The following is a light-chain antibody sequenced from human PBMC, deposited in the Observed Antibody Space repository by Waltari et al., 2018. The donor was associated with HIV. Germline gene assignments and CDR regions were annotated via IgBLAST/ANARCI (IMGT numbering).Light chain of an antibody. CDR2: WAS. J-gene: IGKJ4*01. CDR3: QQYYSTPLS. V-gene: IGKV4-1*01. CDR1: QSVLYSSNNKNY. Sequence: DIVMTQSPDSLAVSLGDRATINCQSSQSVLYSSNNKNYLAWYQQKPRQPPKLLIYWASTRESGVPDRFSCSGSGTDFTLTISSLQAEDVAVYYCQQYYSTPLSFGGGTKVEIK.